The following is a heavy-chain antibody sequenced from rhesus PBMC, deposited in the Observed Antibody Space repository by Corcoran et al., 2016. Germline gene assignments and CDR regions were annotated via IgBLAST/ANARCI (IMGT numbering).Heavy chain of an antibody. V-gene: IGHV4S6*01. CDR3: ASRRPNAPFDY. Sequence: QVQLQELGPGLGKPSETPPLTRAAFGASISRNYGSWTRRPPGKGLEWIGYIYGGGGSTSYNPSLKSRVTISKDTSKNQFSLKLSSVTAADTAVYYCASRRPNAPFDYWGQGVLVTVSS. CDR2: IYGGGGST. D-gene: IGHD7-45*01. CDR1: GASISRNY. J-gene: IGHJ4*01.